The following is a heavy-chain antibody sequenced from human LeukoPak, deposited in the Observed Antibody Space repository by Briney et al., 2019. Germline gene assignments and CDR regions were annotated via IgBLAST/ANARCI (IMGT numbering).Heavy chain of an antibody. D-gene: IGHD3-10*01. J-gene: IGHJ6*03. CDR3: ARAPPYYYGSGTYYYYYMDV. Sequence: ASVTVSCKASGYTFTSYDINWVRQATGQGLEWMGWMNPNSGNTGYAQKLQGRVTMTRNTSISTAYMELSSLRSEDTAVYYCARAPPYYYGSGTYYYYYMDVWGKGTTVTISS. CDR1: GYTFTSYD. V-gene: IGHV1-8*01. CDR2: MNPNSGNT.